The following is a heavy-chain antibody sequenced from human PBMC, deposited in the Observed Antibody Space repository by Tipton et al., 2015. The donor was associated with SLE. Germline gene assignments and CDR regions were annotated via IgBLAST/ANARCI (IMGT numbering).Heavy chain of an antibody. CDR3: ARGPNWGLDDAFDI. CDR1: GDSVTSSGYY. J-gene: IGHJ3*02. CDR2: ISYDGRT. D-gene: IGHD7-27*01. Sequence: TLSLTCTATGDSVTSSGYYWSWIRQHPGKGLEWIGFISYDGRTKYNPSLKSRVTISLDTSKTQFFLRLSSVTAADTAVYFCARGPNWGLDDAFDIWGQGTMFSFSS. V-gene: IGHV4-31*03.